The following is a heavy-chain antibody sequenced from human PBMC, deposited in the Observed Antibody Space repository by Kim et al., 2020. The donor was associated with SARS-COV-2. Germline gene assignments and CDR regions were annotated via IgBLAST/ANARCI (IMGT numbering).Heavy chain of an antibody. CDR1: GFTFSSYA. D-gene: IGHD1-26*01. Sequence: GGSLRLSCAASGFTFSSYAMSWVRQAPGKGLEWVSAISGSGGSTYYADSVKGRFTISRDNSKNTLYLQMNSLRAEDTAVYYCAKTLDSGSYYGGNFDYWVQRTLVSVSS. CDR2: ISGSGGST. V-gene: IGHV3-23*01. CDR3: AKTLDSGSYYGGNFDY. J-gene: IGHJ4*02.